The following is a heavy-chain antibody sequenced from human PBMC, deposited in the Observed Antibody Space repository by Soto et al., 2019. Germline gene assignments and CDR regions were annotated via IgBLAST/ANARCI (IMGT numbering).Heavy chain of an antibody. CDR2: MNPNSGNT. V-gene: IGHV1-8*01. J-gene: IGHJ3*02. CDR3: ARGDIVVVVAATAPLDAFDI. CDR1: GYTFTSYD. Sequence: GASVKVSCKASGYTFTSYDINWVRQATGQGLEWMGWMNPNSGNTGYAQKFQGRVTMTRNTSISTAYMELSSLRSEDTAVYYCARGDIVVVVAATAPLDAFDIWGQGTMVTVS. D-gene: IGHD2-15*01.